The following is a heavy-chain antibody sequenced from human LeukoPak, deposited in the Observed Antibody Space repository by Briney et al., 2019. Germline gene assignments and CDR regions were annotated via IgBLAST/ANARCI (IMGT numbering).Heavy chain of an antibody. Sequence: GASVKVSCKASGGTFSSYAISWVRQAPGQGLEWMGGIIPIFGTANYAQKFRGRVTITTDESTSTAYMELSSLRSEDTAVYYCASGYDSSYFDYWGQGTLVTVSS. CDR2: IIPIFGTA. D-gene: IGHD3-22*01. CDR1: GGTFSSYA. J-gene: IGHJ4*02. V-gene: IGHV1-69*05. CDR3: ASGYDSSYFDY.